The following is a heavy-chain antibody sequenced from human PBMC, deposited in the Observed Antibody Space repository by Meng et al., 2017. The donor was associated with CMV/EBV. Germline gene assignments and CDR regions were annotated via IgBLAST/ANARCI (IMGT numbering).Heavy chain of an antibody. J-gene: IGHJ6*02. V-gene: IGHV3-7*01. Sequence: GESLKTSCAASGFTFSSYWMSWVRQAPGKGLEWVANIKQVGREKYYVDSVKGRVTISRDNAKNSLYLQMNSLRAEETAVYYCARDSPGGCSSTSCYQRPHKGGYYYGMDVWGQGTTVTVSS. D-gene: IGHD2-2*01. CDR1: GFTFSSYW. CDR2: IKQVGREK. CDR3: ARDSPGGCSSTSCYQRPHKGGYYYGMDV.